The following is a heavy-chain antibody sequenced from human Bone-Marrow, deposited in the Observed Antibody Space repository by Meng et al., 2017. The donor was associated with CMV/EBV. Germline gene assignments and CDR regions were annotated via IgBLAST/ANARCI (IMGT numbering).Heavy chain of an antibody. V-gene: IGHV3-11*04. CDR3: ARDPGYDFWSGYYTPGSYYGMDV. D-gene: IGHD3-3*01. CDR2: ISSSDSTI. Sequence: GESLKISCAASGFTFSDYYMSWIRQAPGKGLEWVSYISSSDSTIYYADSVKGRFTISRDNAKNSLYLQMNSLRAEDTAVYYCARDPGYDFWSGYYTPGSYYGMDVWGQGTTVTVSS. CDR1: GFTFSDYY. J-gene: IGHJ6*02.